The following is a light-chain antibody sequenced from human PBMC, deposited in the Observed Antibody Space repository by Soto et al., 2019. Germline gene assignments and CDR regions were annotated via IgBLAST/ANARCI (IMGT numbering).Light chain of an antibody. CDR2: DAS. V-gene: IGKV1-16*01. J-gene: IGKJ1*01. Sequence: DIQMTQSPSSLSASVGDRVTITCRASQGISSFLAWFQQKPGKAPKSLIYDASTLQSGVSSRFSGSGSDTHITLTISSLQLEDFATYYCQQYHSYPASFGQGTKVEIK. CDR1: QGISSF. CDR3: QQYHSYPAS.